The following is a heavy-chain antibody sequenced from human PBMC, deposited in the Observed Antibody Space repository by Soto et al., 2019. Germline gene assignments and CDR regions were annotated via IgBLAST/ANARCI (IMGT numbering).Heavy chain of an antibody. V-gene: IGHV4-31*03. D-gene: IGHD5-12*01. CDR3: ARESAGRDGYNWYYYYGMDV. CDR2: IYYSGST. Sequence: QVQLQESGPGLVKPSQTLSLTCTVSGGSISSGGYYWSWIRQHPGKGLEWIGYIYYSGSTYYNPSLKSRVTISVETSKNQFSLKLSSVTAADTAVYYCARESAGRDGYNWYYYYGMDVWGQGTTVTVSS. J-gene: IGHJ6*02. CDR1: GGSISSGGYY.